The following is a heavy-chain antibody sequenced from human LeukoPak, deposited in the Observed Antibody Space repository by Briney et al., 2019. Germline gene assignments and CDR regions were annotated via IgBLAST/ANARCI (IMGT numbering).Heavy chain of an antibody. Sequence: PSETLSLTCTVSGGSISSSSYYWGWIRQPPGKGLEWIGSIYYSGSTCYNPSLKSRVTISVDTPKNHFSLKLSSVTAADTAVYYCARGPTNWNYGGWFDPWGQGTLVTVSS. CDR1: GGSISSSSYY. CDR3: ARGPTNWNYGGWFDP. V-gene: IGHV4-39*07. D-gene: IGHD1-7*01. CDR2: IYYSGST. J-gene: IGHJ5*02.